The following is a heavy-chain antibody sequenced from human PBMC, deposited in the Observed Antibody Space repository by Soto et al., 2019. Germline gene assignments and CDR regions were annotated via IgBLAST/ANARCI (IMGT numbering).Heavy chain of an antibody. J-gene: IGHJ6*03. CDR2: IYYSGST. V-gene: IGHV4-31*03. Sequence: PSETLSLTCTVSGGSISSGGYYWSWIRQHPGKGLEWIGYIYYSGSTYYNPSLKSRVTISVDTSKNQFSLKLSSVTAADTAVYYCARPVPYCYYMDVWGKGTTVTVSS. CDR1: GGSISSGGYY. D-gene: IGHD2-15*01. CDR3: ARPVPYCYYMDV.